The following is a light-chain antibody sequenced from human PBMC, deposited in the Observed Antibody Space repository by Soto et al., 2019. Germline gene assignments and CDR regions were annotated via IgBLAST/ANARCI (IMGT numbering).Light chain of an antibody. Sequence: DIVMTQSPDSLAVSLGERATINCRSSHCLFFGSNNKNFLSWYQQKPGQPPKLLITWSSTRESGVPDRFTGSGSGTDFSLTITNLQAEDVAVYYCLQYFSTPRTFGQGTKVDI. CDR1: HCLFFGSNNKNF. V-gene: IGKV4-1*01. J-gene: IGKJ1*01. CDR2: WSS. CDR3: LQYFSTPRT.